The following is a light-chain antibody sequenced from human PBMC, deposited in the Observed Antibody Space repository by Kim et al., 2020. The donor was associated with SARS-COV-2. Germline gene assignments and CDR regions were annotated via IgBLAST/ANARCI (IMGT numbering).Light chain of an antibody. CDR1: QDIKKY. V-gene: IGKV1-33*01. CDR3: QQYDDLPLT. Sequence: ASVGDRVTIACQASQDIKKYLNWYQQKPGEAPKVLIYDASNLETGVPSRFSGGGSGTDYTFTISSLQPEDVATYYCQQYDDLPLTFGGGTKVDIK. CDR2: DAS. J-gene: IGKJ4*01.